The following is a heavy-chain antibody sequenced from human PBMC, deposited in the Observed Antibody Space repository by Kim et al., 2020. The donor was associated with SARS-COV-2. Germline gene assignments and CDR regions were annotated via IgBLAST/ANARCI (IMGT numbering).Heavy chain of an antibody. J-gene: IGHJ4*02. Sequence: GGSLRLSCAASGFTFSSYGMHWVRQAPGKGLEWVAVISYDGSNKYYADSVKGRFTISRDNSKNTLYLQMNSLRAEDTAVYYCAKDLWYDYGDYTPDYWGQGTLVTVSS. CDR1: GFTFSSYG. D-gene: IGHD4-17*01. V-gene: IGHV3-30*18. CDR3: AKDLWYDYGDYTPDY. CDR2: ISYDGSNK.